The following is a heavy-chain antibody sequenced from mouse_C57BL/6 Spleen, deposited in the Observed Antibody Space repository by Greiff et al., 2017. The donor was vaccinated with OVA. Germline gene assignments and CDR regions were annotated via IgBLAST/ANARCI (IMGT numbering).Heavy chain of an antibody. J-gene: IGHJ3*01. CDR3: ARGDGAWFAY. CDR1: GYSITSGYY. Sequence: EVKLVESGPGLVKPSQSLSLTCSVTGYSITSGYYWNWIRQFPGNKLEWMGYISYDGSNNYNPSLKNRISITRDTSKNQFFLKLNSVTTEDTATYYCARGDGAWFAYWGQGTLVTVSA. D-gene: IGHD3-3*01. V-gene: IGHV3-6*01. CDR2: ISYDGSN.